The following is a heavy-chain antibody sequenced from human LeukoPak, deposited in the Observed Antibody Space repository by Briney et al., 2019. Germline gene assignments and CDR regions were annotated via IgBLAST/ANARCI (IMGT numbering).Heavy chain of an antibody. CDR3: ASGREYCSGGSCYSSDDAFDI. V-gene: IGHV1-2*02. Sequence: GASVTVSCKASGYTFTGYYMHWVRQAPGKGREGMGWINPNSGGTNYAQTFQGTVTMTRDTSISTAYMELSRLRSDDTAVYYCASGREYCSGGSCYSSDDAFDIWGQGTMVTVSS. J-gene: IGHJ3*02. CDR2: INPNSGGT. D-gene: IGHD2-15*01. CDR1: GYTFTGYY.